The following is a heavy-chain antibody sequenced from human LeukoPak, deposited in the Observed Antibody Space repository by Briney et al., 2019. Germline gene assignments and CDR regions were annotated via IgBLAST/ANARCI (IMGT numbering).Heavy chain of an antibody. V-gene: IGHV3-48*01. CDR3: ARLRNYDYVWGSYRYPNYFDY. Sequence: GGSLRLSCAASGFTFSSYSMNWVRQAPGKGLEWVSYISSSSSTIYYADSVKGRFTISRDNAKNSLYLQMNSLRAEDTAVYYCARLRNYDYVWGSYRYPNYFDYWGQGTLVTVSS. J-gene: IGHJ4*02. CDR2: ISSSSSTI. CDR1: GFTFSSYS. D-gene: IGHD3-16*02.